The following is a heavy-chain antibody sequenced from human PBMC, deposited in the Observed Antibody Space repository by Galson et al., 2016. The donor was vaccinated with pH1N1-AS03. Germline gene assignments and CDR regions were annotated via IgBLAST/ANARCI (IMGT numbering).Heavy chain of an antibody. D-gene: IGHD3-10*01. J-gene: IGHJ4*02. CDR2: ISVNNGNT. CDR1: GYVFGSYR. CDR3: ARQTMVHYFDY. Sequence: SVKVSCKASGYVFGSYRISWVRQAPGQGLEWMGWISVNNGNTNHAQNFQGRVTMTTDTSTTTAYMELRSLTSDDTAVYYCARQTMVHYFDYWGQGTLVTVSS. V-gene: IGHV1-18*01.